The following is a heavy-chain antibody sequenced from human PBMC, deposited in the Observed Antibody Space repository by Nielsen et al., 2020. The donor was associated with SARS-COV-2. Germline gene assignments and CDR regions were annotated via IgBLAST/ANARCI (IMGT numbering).Heavy chain of an antibody. V-gene: IGHV3-21*05. D-gene: IGHD3-3*01. CDR2: ISSSSSYI. CDR3: ARVLSYTFDI. CDR1: GFTFSSYS. Sequence: GESLKISCAASGFTFSSYSMNWVRQAPGKGLEWVSYISSSSSYIYYADSVKGRFTISRDNAKNSLYLQMNSLRAEDTAVYYCARVLSYTFDIWGQGTMVTASS. J-gene: IGHJ3*02.